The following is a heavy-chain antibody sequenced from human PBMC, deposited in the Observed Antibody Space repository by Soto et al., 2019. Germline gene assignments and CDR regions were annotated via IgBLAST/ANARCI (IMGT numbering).Heavy chain of an antibody. CDR2: IVPMFGGP. CDR3: ARVGIRLIPADLGGGYHFQGLDV. J-gene: IGHJ6*02. D-gene: IGHD2-2*01. CDR1: GDTFINYS. V-gene: IGHV1-69*01. Sequence: QVQLVQSAAEVKETGSSVKISCKASGDTFINYSFSWMRQAPGQGLEWIGGIVPMFGGPNSADKVHDRLTITADRSTGTVTMQLSKLTSDDTAVYYCARVGIRLIPADLGGGYHFQGLDVWGQGTKVTVS.